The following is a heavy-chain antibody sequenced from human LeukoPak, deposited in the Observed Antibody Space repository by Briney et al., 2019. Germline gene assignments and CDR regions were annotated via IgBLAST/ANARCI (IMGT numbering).Heavy chain of an antibody. D-gene: IGHD7-27*01. CDR1: GDSIGSHY. V-gene: IGHV4-59*11. Sequence: SETLSLTCTVSGDSIGSHYWSWIRQPPGKGLEWIGYIYYSGSTNYNPSLKSRVTISVDTSKNQFSLKLRSVTAADTAVYYCARRTGDSWYFDLWGRGTLVTVSS. CDR3: ARRTGDSWYFDL. CDR2: IYYSGST. J-gene: IGHJ2*01.